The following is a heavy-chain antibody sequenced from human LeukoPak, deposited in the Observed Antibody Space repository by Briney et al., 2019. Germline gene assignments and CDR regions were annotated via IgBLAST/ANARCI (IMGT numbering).Heavy chain of an antibody. CDR2: IYYSGST. Sequence: SETLSLTCTVSGGSISSYYWGWIRQPPGKGLEWIGSIYYSGSTYYNPSLKSRVTISVDTSKNQFSLKLSSVTAADTAVYYCARTSDLMTTVVPATFDYWGQGTLVTVSS. CDR1: GGSISSYY. CDR3: ARTSDLMTTVVPATFDY. D-gene: IGHD4-23*01. V-gene: IGHV4-39*07. J-gene: IGHJ4*02.